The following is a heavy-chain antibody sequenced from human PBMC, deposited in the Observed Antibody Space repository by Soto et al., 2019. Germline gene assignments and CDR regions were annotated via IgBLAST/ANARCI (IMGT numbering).Heavy chain of an antibody. D-gene: IGHD1-26*01. J-gene: IGHJ4*02. CDR3: ARHHVRGRTIAGAAEF. CDR2: INHSGNT. Sequence: QVQLQQWGAGLLKPSETLSLTCAVYGKSLSGYYWSWVRQPPGKALEWIGEINHSGNTNYNPSLKSRVTISVDTSKNQHFLNLSLVTAADTAMYYCARHHVRGRTIAGAAEFWGQGTLGTVSS. V-gene: IGHV4-34*01. CDR1: GKSLSGYY.